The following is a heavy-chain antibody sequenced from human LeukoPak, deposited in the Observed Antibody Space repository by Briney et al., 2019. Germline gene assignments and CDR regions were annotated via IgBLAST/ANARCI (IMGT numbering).Heavy chain of an antibody. CDR3: ATHQGVVPSDMGYFDY. CDR1: GYTLTELS. D-gene: IGHD2-15*01. Sequence: ALVKVSCKVSGYTLTELSMHWVRQAPGKGLEWMGGFDPEDGETIYAQKFQGRVTMTEDTSTDTAYMELSSLRSEDTAVYYCATHQGVVPSDMGYFDYWGQGTLVTVSS. V-gene: IGHV1-24*01. J-gene: IGHJ4*02. CDR2: FDPEDGET.